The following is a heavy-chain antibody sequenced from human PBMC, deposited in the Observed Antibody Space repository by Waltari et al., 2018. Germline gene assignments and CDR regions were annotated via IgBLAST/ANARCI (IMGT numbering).Heavy chain of an antibody. Sequence: QLQLQELGPGLVNPSETLLLTCTVPGGPISTKTYYWGWIRQPPGKGLEWIGSFYYSGSTYYNPSLKSRVHISVDSSKNQFSLKLNSVTAADTALYYCARHQVYCGDDRCYPPFDHWGQGTLVNVSS. J-gene: IGHJ4*02. D-gene: IGHD2-21*01. CDR3: ARHQVYCGDDRCYPPFDH. CDR1: GGPISTKTYY. V-gene: IGHV4-39*01. CDR2: FYYSGST.